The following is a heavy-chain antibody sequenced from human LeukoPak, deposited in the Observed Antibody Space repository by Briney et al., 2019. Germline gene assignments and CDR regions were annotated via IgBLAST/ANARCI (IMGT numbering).Heavy chain of an antibody. CDR2: ISGSGGST. CDR3: AKDFRAYSSGCGDY. D-gene: IGHD6-19*01. V-gene: IGHV3-23*01. CDR1: GFTFSSYA. J-gene: IGHJ4*02. Sequence: GGSLRLSCAASGFTFSSYAMSWVRQAPGKGLEWVSAISGSGGSTYYADSVKGRFTISRDNSKNTLYLQMNSLRAEDTAVYYCAKDFRAYSSGCGDYWGQGTLVTVS.